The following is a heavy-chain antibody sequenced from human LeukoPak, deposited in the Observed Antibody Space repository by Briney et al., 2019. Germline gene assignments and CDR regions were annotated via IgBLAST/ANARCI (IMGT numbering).Heavy chain of an antibody. CDR2: INPNSGGT. V-gene: IGHV1-2*02. J-gene: IGHJ6*02. D-gene: IGHD6-13*01. CDR3: ARDQSSSRPYYYYYGMDV. CDR1: GYTFTGYY. Sequence: ASVKVSCKASGYTFTGYYMHWVRQAPGQGLEWMGWINPNSGGTNYAQKFQGRVTMTRDTSISTAYMELSRLRSDDTAVYYCARDQSSSRPYYYYYGMDVWGQGTTVTVSS.